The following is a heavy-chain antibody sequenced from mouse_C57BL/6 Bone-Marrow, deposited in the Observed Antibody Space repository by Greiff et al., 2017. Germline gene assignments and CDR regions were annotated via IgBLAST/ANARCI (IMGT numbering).Heavy chain of an antibody. J-gene: IGHJ3*01. CDR3: AREGGYYPWFAY. Sequence: VQLQQSGAELVKPGASVKLSCKASGYTFTSYWMHWVKQRPGQGLEWIGMIHPNSGSTNYNEKFKSKATLTVDKSSSTAYMQLSSLTSEDSAVYYCAREGGYYPWFAYWGQGTLVTVSA. V-gene: IGHV1-64*01. D-gene: IGHD2-1*01. CDR2: IHPNSGST. CDR1: GYTFTSYW.